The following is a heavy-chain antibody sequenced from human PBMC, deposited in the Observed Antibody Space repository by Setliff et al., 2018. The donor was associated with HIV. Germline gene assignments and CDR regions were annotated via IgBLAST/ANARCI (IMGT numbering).Heavy chain of an antibody. CDR2: ISGSGGST. J-gene: IGHJ4*02. V-gene: IGHV3-23*01. Sequence: PGGSLRLSCVASGFSLRTYAMSWVRQAPGKGLEWVSVISGSGGSTYYADSVKGRFTISRDNSKNTLYLQMNSLRAEDTAVYYCAKDRMHYYDSSGYSYFDYWGQGTLVTVSS. CDR3: AKDRMHYYDSSGYSYFDY. CDR1: GFSLRTYA. D-gene: IGHD3-22*01.